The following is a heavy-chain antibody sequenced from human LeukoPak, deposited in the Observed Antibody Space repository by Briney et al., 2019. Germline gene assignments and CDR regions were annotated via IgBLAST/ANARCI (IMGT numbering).Heavy chain of an antibody. CDR1: GFTFSNYS. V-gene: IGHV3-30*18. D-gene: IGHD1-14*01. CDR2: ISNDGSGE. Sequence: GGSLRLSCVASGFTFSNYSMHWVRQAPGKGLEWVAVISNDGSGEYYADSVKGRFSISRDNSKTTLYLQMNSLRIEDTAVYYCAKDRTATKYLFHYWGQGTLVTVSS. CDR3: AKDRTATKYLFHY. J-gene: IGHJ4*02.